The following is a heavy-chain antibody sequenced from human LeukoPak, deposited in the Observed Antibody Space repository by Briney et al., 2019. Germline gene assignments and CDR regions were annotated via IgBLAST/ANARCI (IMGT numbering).Heavy chain of an antibody. CDR3: ARRDIAARLNWFDP. Sequence: SETLSLTCTVSGGSISSSSYYWGWIRQPPGKGLEWIGSIYYSGSTYYNPFLKSRVTISLDTSKNQFSLKLSSVTAADTAVYYCARRDIAARLNWFDPWGQGTLVAVSS. CDR2: IYYSGST. J-gene: IGHJ5*02. D-gene: IGHD6-6*01. V-gene: IGHV4-39*01. CDR1: GGSISSSSYY.